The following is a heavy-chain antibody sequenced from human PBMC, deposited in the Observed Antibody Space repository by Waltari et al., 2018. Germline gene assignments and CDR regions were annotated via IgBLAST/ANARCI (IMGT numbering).Heavy chain of an antibody. CDR1: GGAISSYY. CDR2: SYYRVST. CDR3: ARYYYGSGRYYYYMDV. V-gene: IGHV4-59*01. D-gene: IGHD3-10*01. J-gene: IGHJ6*03. Sequence: QVQMQESGPGLVKPSETLSLTCTVSGGAISSYYWSWIRQPPGKGLEWIGYSYYRVSTNHTPALKSRVTISVDTSKNHFSLKLGSVTAADTAVYYCARYYYGSGRYYYYMDVCGKGTTVTVSS.